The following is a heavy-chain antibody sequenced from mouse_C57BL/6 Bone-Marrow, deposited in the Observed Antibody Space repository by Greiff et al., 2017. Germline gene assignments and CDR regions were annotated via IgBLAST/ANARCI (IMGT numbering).Heavy chain of an antibody. D-gene: IGHD2-10*01. J-gene: IGHJ1*03. Sequence: QVQLKQSGAELMKPGASVKLSCKATGYTFTGYWIEWVKQRPGHGLEWIGEILPGSGSTNYNEKFKGKATFTADTSSNTAYMQLSSLTTEDSAIYYCARRRSYYGNFHWYFDVWGTGTTVTVSS. CDR3: ARRRSYYGNFHWYFDV. CDR1: GYTFTGYW. CDR2: ILPGSGST. V-gene: IGHV1-9*01.